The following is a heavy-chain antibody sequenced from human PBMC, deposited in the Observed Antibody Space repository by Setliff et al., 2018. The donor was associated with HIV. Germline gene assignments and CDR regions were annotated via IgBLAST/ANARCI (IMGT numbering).Heavy chain of an antibody. D-gene: IGHD3-10*01. CDR2: ISYDGSDK. Sequence: GSLRLSCAASGFTFSNYAMHWVRQAPVKGLEWVAVISYDGSDKYYADSVKGRFTISRDNSKNMLYLEMNSLRPEDTAVYYCTRYGSGRSAGNNYYYNYMDVWGKGTTVTVS. J-gene: IGHJ6*03. CDR3: TRYGSGRSAGNNYYYNYMDV. V-gene: IGHV3-30*04. CDR1: GFTFSNYA.